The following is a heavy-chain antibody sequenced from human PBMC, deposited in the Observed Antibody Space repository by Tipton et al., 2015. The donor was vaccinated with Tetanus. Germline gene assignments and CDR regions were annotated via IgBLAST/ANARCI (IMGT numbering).Heavy chain of an antibody. CDR3: ARDERSGDYAY. V-gene: IGHV4-59*01. D-gene: IGHD4-17*01. Sequence: TLSLTCTVSGGSMSTYYWSWIRQPPGKGLEWIGYVYYTGSTDYNPSLKSRVTISVDSSKNQFSLKLTSVTAADTAVYYCARDERSGDYAYWGPRALVTVSS. CDR2: VYYTGST. J-gene: IGHJ4*02. CDR1: GGSMSTYY.